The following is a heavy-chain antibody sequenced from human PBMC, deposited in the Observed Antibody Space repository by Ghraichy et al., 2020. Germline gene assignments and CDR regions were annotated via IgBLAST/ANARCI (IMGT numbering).Heavy chain of an antibody. CDR3: ARDIKSSSWSYYYNTMDV. CDR1: GFSFRTYS. D-gene: IGHD6-13*01. J-gene: IGHJ6*02. CDR2: ISHDGHFK. Sequence: GSLRLSCAASGFSFRTYSMHWVRQAPGKGLEWVAVISHDGHFKYYADSVKGRFTISRDNPTNTVYLELSSLRGEDTAVYYCARDIKSSSWSYYYNTMDVWGQGTTVTVSS. V-gene: IGHV3-30-3*01.